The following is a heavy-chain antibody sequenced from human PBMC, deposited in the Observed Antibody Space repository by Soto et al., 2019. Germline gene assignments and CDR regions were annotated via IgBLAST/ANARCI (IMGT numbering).Heavy chain of an antibody. Sequence: PGGSLRLSCATSGFTFSSYAMSWVRQAPGKGLEWVSAISGSGGSTYYADSVKGRFTISRDNSKNTLYLQMNSLRAEDTAVYYCAKINELQLFFDYWGQGTLVTVSS. CDR2: ISGSGGST. CDR1: GFTFSSYA. CDR3: AKINELQLFFDY. V-gene: IGHV3-23*01. D-gene: IGHD1-1*01. J-gene: IGHJ4*02.